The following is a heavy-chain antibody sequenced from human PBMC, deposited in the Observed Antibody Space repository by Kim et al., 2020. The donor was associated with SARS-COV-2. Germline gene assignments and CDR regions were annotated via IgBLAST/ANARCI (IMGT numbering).Heavy chain of an antibody. CDR2: SNPSGETT. CDR3: AGSGMDV. V-gene: IGHV1-46*01. D-gene: IGHD3-10*01. Sequence: ASVKVSCKASGYIFTNHYIHWVRQAPGQGLEWMGMSNPSGETTSYAQKFQGRVTMTRDTSTSTVYMELSSLRSEDTAVYYCAGSGMDVWGQGTTITVSS. J-gene: IGHJ6*02. CDR1: GYIFTNHY.